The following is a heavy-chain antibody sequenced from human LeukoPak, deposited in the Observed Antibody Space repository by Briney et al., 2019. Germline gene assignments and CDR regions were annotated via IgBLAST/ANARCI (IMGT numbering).Heavy chain of an antibody. D-gene: IGHD6-6*01. Sequence: SETLSLTCTVSGYSISSGYYWGWIRQPPGKGLEWIGSIYHSGSTHYNPSLKSRVTISVDTSKNQFSLKLSSVTAADTAVYYCVISSTNYYYYYYMDVWGKGTTVTVSS. J-gene: IGHJ6*03. CDR2: IYHSGST. CDR1: GYSISSGYY. CDR3: VISSTNYYYYYYMDV. V-gene: IGHV4-38-2*02.